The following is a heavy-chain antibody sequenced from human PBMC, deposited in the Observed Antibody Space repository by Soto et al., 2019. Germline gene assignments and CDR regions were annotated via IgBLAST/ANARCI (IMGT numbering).Heavy chain of an antibody. D-gene: IGHD6-19*01. J-gene: IGHJ4*02. CDR2: VSGSGGTT. CDR3: AKGKAVAGPADY. Sequence: EVQLLESGGGLVQPGGSLRLSCAASGFTFRHYAMSWVRQAPGKVLEWVASVSGSGGTTYYGDSVKGRFTISRDNSKNTLYLQMHSLGAEDTAVFYCAKGKAVAGPADYWGRGTLVTVSS. CDR1: GFTFRHYA. V-gene: IGHV3-23*01.